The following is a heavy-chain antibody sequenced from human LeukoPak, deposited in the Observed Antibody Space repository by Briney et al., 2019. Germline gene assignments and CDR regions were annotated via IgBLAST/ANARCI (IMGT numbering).Heavy chain of an antibody. CDR3: ARAHSSSAYYYDSSDTFDY. CDR1: GYTFTSYY. Sequence: ASVKVSCKASGYTFTSYYMHWVRQAPGQGLEWMGIINPSGGSTSYAQKFQGRVTMTRDTSTSTVYMELSSLRSEDTAVYYCARAHSSSAYYYDSSDTFDYWGQGTLVTVSS. J-gene: IGHJ4*02. D-gene: IGHD3-22*01. V-gene: IGHV1-46*03. CDR2: INPSGGST.